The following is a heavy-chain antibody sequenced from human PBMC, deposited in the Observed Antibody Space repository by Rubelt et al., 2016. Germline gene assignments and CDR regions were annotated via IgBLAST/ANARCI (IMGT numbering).Heavy chain of an antibody. CDR1: GFTFSSYW. J-gene: IGHJ4*02. CDR2: ISGSGGST. Sequence: RLSCAASGFTFSSYWMHWVRQAPGKGLVWVSAISGSGGSTYYADSVKGRFTISRDNSKNTLYLQMNSLRAEDTAVYYCARRCDYFDYWGQGTLVPVSS. CDR3: ARRCDYFDY. V-gene: IGHV3-23*01. D-gene: IGHD3-16*01.